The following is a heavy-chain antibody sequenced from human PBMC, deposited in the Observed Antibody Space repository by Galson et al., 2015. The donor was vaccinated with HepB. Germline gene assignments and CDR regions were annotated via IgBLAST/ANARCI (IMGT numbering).Heavy chain of an antibody. Sequence: SCAASGFTFSSYWMSWVRQAPGKGLEWVANIKQDGSEKYYVDSVKGRFTISRDNAKDSLYLQMNSLRAEDTAVYYCARSVLQLWSQDYWGQGTLVTVSS. D-gene: IGHD5-18*01. V-gene: IGHV3-7*01. CDR1: GFTFSSYW. CDR2: IKQDGSEK. J-gene: IGHJ4*02. CDR3: ARSVLQLWSQDY.